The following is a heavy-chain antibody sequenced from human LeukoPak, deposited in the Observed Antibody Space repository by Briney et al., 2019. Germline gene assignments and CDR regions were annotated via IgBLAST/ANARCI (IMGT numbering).Heavy chain of an antibody. J-gene: IGHJ5*02. CDR3: ARMMTFFDP. D-gene: IGHD3-16*01. CDR2: IYTSGST. V-gene: IGHV4-61*02. CDR1: GGSISSGSYY. Sequence: PSQTLSLTCTVSGGSISSGSYYWSWIRQPAGKGLEWIGRIYTSGSTNYNPSLKSRVTISVDTSKNQFSLKLSSVTAADTAVYYCARMMTFFDPWGQGTLVIVSS.